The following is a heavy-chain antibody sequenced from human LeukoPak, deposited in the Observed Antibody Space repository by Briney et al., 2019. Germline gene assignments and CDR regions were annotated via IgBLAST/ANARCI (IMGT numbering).Heavy chain of an antibody. CDR2: ISGSGGST. D-gene: IGHD3-3*01. Sequence: GGSLRLSCAASGLTFSSYAMSWVRQAPGKGLEWVSAISGSGGSTYYADSVKGRFTISRDNAKNSLYLQMNSLRAEDTAVYYCARGFGVDMRRLDPWGQETLVTVSS. J-gene: IGHJ5*02. V-gene: IGHV3-23*01. CDR1: GLTFSSYA. CDR3: ARGFGVDMRRLDP.